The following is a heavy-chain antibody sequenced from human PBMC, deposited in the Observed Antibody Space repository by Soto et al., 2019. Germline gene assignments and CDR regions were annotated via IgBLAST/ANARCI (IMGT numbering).Heavy chain of an antibody. CDR2: IIPIFSKT. Sequence: QVQLVQSGAQVKEPGTSVTVSCRASGGTFSTSSFVWVRQGPGQGLEWMGGIIPIFSKTNVAPKFQDRITFIADESTRTAYMELSSLRSEDTAIYYCARDVVRSTGGDSWGQGTLVTVSS. V-gene: IGHV1-69*01. CDR3: ARDVVRSTGGDS. CDR1: GGTFSTSS. J-gene: IGHJ4*02. D-gene: IGHD7-27*01.